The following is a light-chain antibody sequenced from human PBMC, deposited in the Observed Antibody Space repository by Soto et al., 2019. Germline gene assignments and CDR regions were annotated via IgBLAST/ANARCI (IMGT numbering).Light chain of an antibody. Sequence: DIQMTQSPSTLSASVGDRVTITCRASQSISSWLAWYQQKPGKAPNLLIYDASTLESGVPSRFSGSGSGTEFTLTINSLQPDDFATYYCQQYNSYLFTFGPGTKVDIK. CDR1: QSISSW. J-gene: IGKJ3*01. CDR3: QQYNSYLFT. CDR2: DAS. V-gene: IGKV1-5*01.